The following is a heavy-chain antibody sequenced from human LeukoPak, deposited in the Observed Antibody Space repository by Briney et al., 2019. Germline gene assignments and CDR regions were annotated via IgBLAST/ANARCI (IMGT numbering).Heavy chain of an antibody. Sequence: SETLSLTCTVSGGSISSSSYYWGWIRQPPGKGLEWIGSIYYSGTTYYNPSLKSRVTISVDTSKNQFSLKLSSVTAADTAVYYCARQLGYCSSTSCYADKVDYWGQGTLVTVSS. CDR2: IYYSGTT. V-gene: IGHV4-39*01. J-gene: IGHJ4*02. CDR1: GGSISSSSYY. CDR3: ARQLGYCSSTSCYADKVDY. D-gene: IGHD2-2*01.